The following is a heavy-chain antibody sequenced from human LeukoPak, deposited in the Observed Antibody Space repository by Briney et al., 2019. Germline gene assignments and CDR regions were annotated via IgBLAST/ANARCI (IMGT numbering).Heavy chain of an antibody. Sequence: GRSLRLSCAASGFSFSSNGIHWARQAPGKGLEWVSFIQTGGDPKYYADSVRGRFTISRDNSKKTCSLQMDSLRVEDTATYYCAREASTEIIGGMDVRGQGTTVTVTS. D-gene: IGHD2-8*02. V-gene: IGHV3-33*01. J-gene: IGHJ6*02. CDR2: IQTGGDPK. CDR1: GFSFSSNG. CDR3: AREASTEIIGGMDV.